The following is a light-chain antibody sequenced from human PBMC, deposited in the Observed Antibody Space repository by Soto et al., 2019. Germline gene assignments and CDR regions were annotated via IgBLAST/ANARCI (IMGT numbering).Light chain of an antibody. CDR2: DVS. J-gene: IGKJ3*01. CDR1: QVIGTA. CDR3: QRFNYYPFT. V-gene: IGKV1D-13*01. Sequence: AIPLTQSPSSLSASVGDRVTVTCRASQVIGTALAWYQQTPGKAPKLLMYDVSRLESGVPSRFSGSGSGTDFTLTISRLQPEDFATYICQRFNYYPFTFGPGTRVDI.